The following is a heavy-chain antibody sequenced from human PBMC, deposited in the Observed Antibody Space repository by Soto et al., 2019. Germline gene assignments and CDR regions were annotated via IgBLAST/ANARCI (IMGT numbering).Heavy chain of an antibody. Sequence: SETLSLTCAVSDYPISSGYYWGWIRQAPGKGLEWIWSIYHTGSTFYSPSLKSRDTISVDTPKNQFSLKLSSVTAADTAVYYCARDLRVITGYSSHDYWGQGTLVNVSS. CDR2: IYHTGST. D-gene: IGHD6-13*01. CDR1: DYPISSGYY. V-gene: IGHV4-38-2*02. J-gene: IGHJ4*02. CDR3: ARDLRVITGYSSHDY.